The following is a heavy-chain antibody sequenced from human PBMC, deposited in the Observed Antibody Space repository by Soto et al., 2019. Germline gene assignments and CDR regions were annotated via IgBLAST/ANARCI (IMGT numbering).Heavy chain of an antibody. V-gene: IGHV4-31*03. Sequence: QVQLQESGPGLVKPSQTLSLTCTVSGGSISSGGNYWSWIRQHPGKGLEWIGYIYYSGSTYYNPSLKSRVSMSVDTSKNQFSLKLSSVTAADTAVYYCARDHPPTAVGWFDPWGQGTLVTVSS. J-gene: IGHJ5*02. D-gene: IGHD1-26*01. CDR1: GGSISSGGNY. CDR3: ARDHPPTAVGWFDP. CDR2: IYYSGST.